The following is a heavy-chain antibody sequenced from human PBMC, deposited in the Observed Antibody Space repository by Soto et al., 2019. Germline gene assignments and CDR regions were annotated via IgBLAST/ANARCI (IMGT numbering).Heavy chain of an antibody. Sequence: KPSETLSLTCTVSGGSISSGGYYWSWIRQHPGKGLEWIGYIYYSGSTYYNPSLKSRVTISVDTSKNQFSLKLSSVTAADTAVYYCARGYPEFSYDYWGQGTLVTVSS. CDR1: GGSISSGGYY. J-gene: IGHJ4*02. V-gene: IGHV4-31*03. D-gene: IGHD3-3*01. CDR3: ARGYPEFSYDY. CDR2: IYYSGST.